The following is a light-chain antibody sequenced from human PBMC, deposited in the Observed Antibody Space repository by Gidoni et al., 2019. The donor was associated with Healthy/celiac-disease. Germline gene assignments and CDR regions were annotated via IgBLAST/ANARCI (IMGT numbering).Light chain of an antibody. CDR3: QQYGSSPCS. V-gene: IGKV3-20*01. CDR1: QSVSSSY. J-gene: IGKJ2*04. CDR2: VAS. Sequence: EIVLTQSPGTLSLSPGERATLSCRASQSVSSSYLAWYQQKPGQAPRLLIYVASSRATGIPDRFSGSGSGTDFTLTISRLEPEDFAVYYCQQYGSSPCSFXQXTKLEIK.